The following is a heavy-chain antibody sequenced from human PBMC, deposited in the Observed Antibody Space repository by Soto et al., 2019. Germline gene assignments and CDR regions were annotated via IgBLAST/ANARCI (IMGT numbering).Heavy chain of an antibody. J-gene: IGHJ6*02. V-gene: IGHV3-30-3*02. CDR3: AKPIVPAIQNHPYYYYGLDV. CDR2: VSFDGSNS. CDR1: GFTFSNYA. Sequence: QVQLVESGGGVVQPGRSLRLSCAASGFTFSNYAMHWVRQAPGKGLDWVAVVSFDGSNSYYADSVKGRFTISRDNSKNTLFLQMNSLRPEEAAVYFCAKPIVPAIQNHPYYYYGLDVWGQGTTVTVSS. D-gene: IGHD2-2*01.